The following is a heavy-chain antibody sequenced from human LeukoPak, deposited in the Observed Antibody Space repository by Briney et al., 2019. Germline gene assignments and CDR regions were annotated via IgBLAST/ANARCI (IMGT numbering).Heavy chain of an antibody. J-gene: IGHJ4*02. D-gene: IGHD5-24*01. CDR1: GSTFINYW. CDR2: IKQDGSEK. V-gene: IGHV3-7*01. Sequence: PGGSLRLSCVASGSTFINYWMSWVRQAPGKGLGWVANIKQDGSEKYYVESVKGRFTIFRDNAKNSLFLQMNSLRVDDTAVYYCARDGDGYKSTPFDYWGQGTLVTVSS. CDR3: ARDGDGYKSTPFDY.